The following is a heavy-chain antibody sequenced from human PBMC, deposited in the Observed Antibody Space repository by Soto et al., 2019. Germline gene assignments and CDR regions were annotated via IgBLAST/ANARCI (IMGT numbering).Heavy chain of an antibody. J-gene: IGHJ4*02. CDR3: ARGGVNYYFDY. CDR1: GGSISSGDYY. D-gene: IGHD3-10*01. CDR2: IYYSGST. Sequence: SETLSLTCTVSGGSISSGDYYWSWIRQPPGKGLEWIGYIYYSGSTYYNPSLKSRVTISVDTSKNQFSLKLSSVTAADTAVYYCARGGVNYYFDYWGQGTLVTVSS. V-gene: IGHV4-30-4*01.